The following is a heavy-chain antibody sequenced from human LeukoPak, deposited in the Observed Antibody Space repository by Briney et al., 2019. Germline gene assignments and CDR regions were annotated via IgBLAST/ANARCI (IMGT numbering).Heavy chain of an antibody. V-gene: IGHV1-69*05. J-gene: IGHJ6*03. CDR1: GGTFSSYA. Sequence: SVKVSCKASGGTFSSYAISWVRQAPGQGLEWMGRIIPIFGTANYAQKFQGRVTITTDESTSTAYMELSSLRSEDTAVYYCASVVAGTYYYYYMDVWGKGTTVTVSS. CDR3: ASVVAGTYYYYYMDV. D-gene: IGHD6-19*01. CDR2: IIPIFGTA.